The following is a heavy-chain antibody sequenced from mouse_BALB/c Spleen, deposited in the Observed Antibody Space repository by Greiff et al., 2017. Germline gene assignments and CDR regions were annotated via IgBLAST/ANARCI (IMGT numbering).Heavy chain of an antibody. CDR3: ARIEKIYYDYEEYFDV. CDR1: GFSLSTSGMG. D-gene: IGHD2-4*01. CDR2: IWWDDDK. V-gene: IGHV8-8*01. J-gene: IGHJ1*01. Sequence: QVTLKVCGPGILQPSQTLSLTCSFSGFSLSTSGMGVGWIRQPSGKGLEWLAHIWWDDDKRYNPALKSRLTISKDTSSNQVFLKIASVDTADTATYYCARIEKIYYDYEEYFDVWGAGTTVTVSS.